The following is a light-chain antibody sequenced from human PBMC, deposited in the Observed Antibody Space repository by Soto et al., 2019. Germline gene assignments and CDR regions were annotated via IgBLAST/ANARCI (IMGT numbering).Light chain of an antibody. CDR2: GAS. CDR1: QTVGGN. Sequence: IVLTQSPGTPSLSPGERATLSCRASQTVGGNLAWYQQKPGQAPKLLISGASSRATGIPDRFSGSGSGTDFTLTVSRLEPEDFALYYCQHYAGSPITFGQGTRLEIK. CDR3: QHYAGSPIT. V-gene: IGKV3-20*01. J-gene: IGKJ5*01.